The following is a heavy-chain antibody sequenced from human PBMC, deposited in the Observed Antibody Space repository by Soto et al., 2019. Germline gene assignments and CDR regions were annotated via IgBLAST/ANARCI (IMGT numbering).Heavy chain of an antibody. V-gene: IGHV3-23*01. D-gene: IGHD2-2*02. CDR1: GFTFNNYA. CDR3: AKEIANTLYYFDY. J-gene: IGHJ4*02. CDR2: LSGSGSST. Sequence: PGGSLRLSCAASGFTFNNYAMSWVRQAPGKGLEWVSTLSGSGSSTYYADSVKGRFTISRDNSKNTLSLQINSLRAEDTAVYYCAKEIANTLYYFDYWGQGTLVTVSS.